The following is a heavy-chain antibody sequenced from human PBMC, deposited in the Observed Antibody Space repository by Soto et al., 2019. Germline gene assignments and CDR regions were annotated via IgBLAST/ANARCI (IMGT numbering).Heavy chain of an antibody. CDR2: IYSGGST. Sequence: PGGSLRLSCAASGFTVSSNYMSWVRQAPGKGLEWVSVIYSGGSTYYADSVKGRFTISRHNSKNTLYLQMNSLRAEDTAVYYCARSPGSGWSNWFDPWGQGTLVTVSS. D-gene: IGHD6-19*01. J-gene: IGHJ5*02. V-gene: IGHV3-53*04. CDR1: GFTVSSNY. CDR3: ARSPGSGWSNWFDP.